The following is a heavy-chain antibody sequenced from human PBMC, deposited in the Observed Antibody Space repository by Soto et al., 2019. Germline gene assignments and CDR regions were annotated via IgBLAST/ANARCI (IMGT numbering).Heavy chain of an antibody. J-gene: IGHJ2*01. CDR2: IYYSGST. CDR3: ARFVGGRYFDL. D-gene: IGHD1-26*01. Sequence: QVQLQESGPGLVKPSQTLSLTCTVSGGSISSGDYFWNWIGQPPGEGLEWIGYIYYSGSTYFSPSHKTRITMSVDFSRHQLSLHLSSVTAADAAIYYCARFVGGRYFDLWGRGTLVTVPS. CDR1: GGSISSGDYF. V-gene: IGHV4-30-4*01.